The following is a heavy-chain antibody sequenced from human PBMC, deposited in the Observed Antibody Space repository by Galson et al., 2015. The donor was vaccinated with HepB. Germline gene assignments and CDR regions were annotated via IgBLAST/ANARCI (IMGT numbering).Heavy chain of an antibody. D-gene: IGHD2-15*01. CDR1: GFIVSINY. V-gene: IGHV3-53*01. CDR2: IYSGGST. CDR3: AKEWGYCSGGSCYFPLDY. J-gene: IGHJ4*02. Sequence: SLRLSCAASGFIVSINYMSWVRQAPGKGLEWVSVIYSGGSTDYADSVKGRFTISRDNSKNTLYLQMNSLRAEDTAVYYCAKEWGYCSGGSCYFPLDYWGQGTLVTVSS.